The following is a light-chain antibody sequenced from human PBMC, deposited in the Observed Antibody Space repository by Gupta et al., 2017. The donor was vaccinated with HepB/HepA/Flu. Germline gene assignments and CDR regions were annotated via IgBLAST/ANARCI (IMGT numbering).Light chain of an antibody. CDR3: SYSKTTSTSGV. J-gene: IGLJ2*01. CDR2: YVS. V-gene: IGLV2-14*03. Sequence: QSALTQPASVSGSPGQSITISCTGTSSYVGGYNYVSWYHQHHVKDTKRMIYYVSNRPSGVYNRGLSYTSGNNASTHTIVLRAEEEEDDYCSYSKTTSTSGVFGGGTKVTVL. CDR1: SSYVGGYNY.